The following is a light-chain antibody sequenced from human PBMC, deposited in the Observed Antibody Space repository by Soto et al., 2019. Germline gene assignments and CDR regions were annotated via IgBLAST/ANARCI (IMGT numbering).Light chain of an antibody. CDR2: EVN. Sequence: QGSRTQAPSASGSRGQSFTISCTGVSSDVGGYDYVLWYQQYPGKAPKLIIFEVNKRPSGVPDRFSGSKSGNTASLTVSGLQAEDEAVYYCASYAGNSRSVFGTGTKVTVL. V-gene: IGLV2-8*01. CDR1: SSDVGGYDY. J-gene: IGLJ1*01. CDR3: ASYAGNSRSV.